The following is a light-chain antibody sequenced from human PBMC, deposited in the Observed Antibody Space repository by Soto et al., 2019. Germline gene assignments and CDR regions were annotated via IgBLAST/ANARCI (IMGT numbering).Light chain of an antibody. CDR2: VAS. V-gene: IGKV3-20*01. Sequence: EIVLTQSPGTLSLSPGERDTLSCRASQSVGNNYLAWYQQKPGQPPRLLIYVASNRATGFPDRFSGSGSGTDFTLTISRLEPEDFAVYYCQQYGTSPPTFGPGTKVDIK. J-gene: IGKJ3*01. CDR1: QSVGNNY. CDR3: QQYGTSPPT.